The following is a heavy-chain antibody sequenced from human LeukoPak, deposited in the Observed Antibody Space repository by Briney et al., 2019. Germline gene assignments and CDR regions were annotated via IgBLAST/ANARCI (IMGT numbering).Heavy chain of an antibody. J-gene: IGHJ4*02. CDR2: ISSRSSTI. CDR1: GFTFSTYS. D-gene: IGHD3-10*01. V-gene: IGHV3-48*01. CDR3: ARGYYGSGSYWDY. Sequence: PGGSLRLSCAASGFTFSTYSMNWVRQAPGRGLEWLSYISSRSSTIYSADPMKGRFTVSRDNAKNSLNLQMNSLRAEDTAVYYCARGYYGSGSYWDYWGRGTLVTVSS.